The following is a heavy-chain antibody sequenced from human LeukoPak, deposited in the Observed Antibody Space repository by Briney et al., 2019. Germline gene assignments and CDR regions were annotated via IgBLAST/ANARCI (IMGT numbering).Heavy chain of an antibody. D-gene: IGHD6-19*01. CDR1: GFTFSGSA. Sequence: PGGSLRLYCAASGFTFSGSAMHWVRHASGQGLEWVGRIRSKANSYAAAYAASVKGRFTISRDDSKNTAYLQMNSLKTEDTAVYYCTSPAVAGNDYWGQGTLVTVSS. CDR2: IRSKANSYAA. V-gene: IGHV3-73*01. CDR3: TSPAVAGNDY. J-gene: IGHJ4*02.